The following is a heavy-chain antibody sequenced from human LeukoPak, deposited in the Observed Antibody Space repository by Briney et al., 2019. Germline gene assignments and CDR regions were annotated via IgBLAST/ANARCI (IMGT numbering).Heavy chain of an antibody. J-gene: IGHJ3*02. D-gene: IGHD3-9*01. CDR3: ARALGELLRYFDWLLGSDAFDI. CDR1: GFTFSSYA. V-gene: IGHV3-30*04. Sequence: HPGGSLRLSCAASGFTFSSYAMHWVRQAPGKGLEWVAVISYDGSNKYYADSVKGRFTISRDNSKNTLYLQMNSLRAEDTAVYYCARALGELLRYFDWLLGSDAFDIWGQGTMVTVSS. CDR2: ISYDGSNK.